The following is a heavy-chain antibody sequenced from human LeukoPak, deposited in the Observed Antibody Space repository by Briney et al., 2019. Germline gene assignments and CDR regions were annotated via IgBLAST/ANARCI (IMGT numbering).Heavy chain of an antibody. Sequence: SETLSLTCTVSGGSISSYYWSWIRQPPGKGLEWIGEINHSGSTNYNPSLKSRVTISVDTSKNQFSLKLSSVTAADTAVYYCARTPWIRYYYDSSGYFCRWFDPWGQGTLVTVSS. CDR3: ARTPWIRYYYDSSGYFCRWFDP. CDR1: GGSISSYY. CDR2: INHSGST. D-gene: IGHD3-22*01. V-gene: IGHV4-34*01. J-gene: IGHJ5*02.